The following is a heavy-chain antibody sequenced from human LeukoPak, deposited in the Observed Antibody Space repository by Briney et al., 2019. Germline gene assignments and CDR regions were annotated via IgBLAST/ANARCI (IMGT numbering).Heavy chain of an antibody. J-gene: IGHJ5*02. Sequence: GRSLRLSCAASGFTFDDYAMHWVRQAPGKGLEWVSGISWNSGSIGYADSVKGRFTVSRDNAKNSLYLQMNSLRAEDTALYYWAKDYSSGYRYGYASWFDPWGQGTLVTVSS. CDR3: AKDYSSGYRYGYASWFDP. V-gene: IGHV3-9*01. D-gene: IGHD5-18*01. CDR2: ISWNSGSI. CDR1: GFTFDDYA.